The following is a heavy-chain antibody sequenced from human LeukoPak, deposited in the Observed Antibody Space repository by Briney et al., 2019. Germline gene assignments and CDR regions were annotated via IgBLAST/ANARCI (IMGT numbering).Heavy chain of an antibody. CDR2: IIPIFGIA. D-gene: IGHD3-22*01. CDR3: ARDLRRRGGITMIVVVKDHYYYGMDV. V-gene: IGHV1-69*04. J-gene: IGHJ6*02. CDR1: GGTFSSYA. Sequence: SVKVSCKASGGTFSSYAISCVRQAPGQGLEWMGRIIPIFGIANSAQKFQCRVTITADKSTSTAYMELSSLRSEDTAVYYCARDLRRRGGITMIVVVKDHYYYGMDVWGQGTTVTVSS.